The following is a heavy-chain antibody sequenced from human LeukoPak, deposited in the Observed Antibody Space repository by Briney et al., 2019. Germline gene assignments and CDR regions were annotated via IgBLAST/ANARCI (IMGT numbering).Heavy chain of an antibody. CDR1: GYSFTNYW. CDR2: IYPDDSDT. Sequence: GESLKISCKGSGYSFTNYWIAWVRQMPGTGLECMGIIYPDDSDTRYSPSFQGQVTISADKSISTADLQWSSLKASDTAMYYCARIWLRAFDIWGQGTMVTVSS. D-gene: IGHD3-16*01. CDR3: ARIWLRAFDI. J-gene: IGHJ3*02. V-gene: IGHV5-51*01.